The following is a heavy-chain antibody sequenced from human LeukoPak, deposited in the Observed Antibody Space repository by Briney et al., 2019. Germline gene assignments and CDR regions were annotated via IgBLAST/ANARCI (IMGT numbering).Heavy chain of an antibody. CDR2: IYYSGST. D-gene: IGHD3-3*01. V-gene: IGHV4-39*07. Sequence: SETLSLTCTVSGGSISSSSYYWGWIRQPPGKGLEWIGSIYYSGSTYYNSSLKSRVTISVDTSKNQFSLKLSSVTAADTAVYYCARVGYDFWSGYYNPGDYWGQGTLVTVSS. J-gene: IGHJ4*02. CDR1: GGSISSSSYY. CDR3: ARVGYDFWSGYYNPGDY.